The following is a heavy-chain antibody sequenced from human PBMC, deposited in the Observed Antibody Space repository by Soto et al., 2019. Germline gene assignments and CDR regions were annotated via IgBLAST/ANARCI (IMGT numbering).Heavy chain of an antibody. D-gene: IGHD2-15*01. Sequence: EVQLVESGGGLVQPGGSLRLSCAASGFTFSSYSMNWVRQAPGKGLEWVSYISSSSSTIYYADSVKGRFTISRDNAKNSLYLQRNSLRDEATAVYYCARAPLYCSGGSCYDSSDYWGQGTLVTVSS. CDR1: GFTFSSYS. J-gene: IGHJ4*02. CDR3: ARAPLYCSGGSCYDSSDY. CDR2: ISSSSSTI. V-gene: IGHV3-48*02.